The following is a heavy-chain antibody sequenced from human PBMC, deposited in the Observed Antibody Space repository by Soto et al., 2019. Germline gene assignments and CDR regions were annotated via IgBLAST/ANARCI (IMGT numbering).Heavy chain of an antibody. V-gene: IGHV4-34*01. CDR1: GGSFSGYY. J-gene: IGHJ6*01. CDR2: INHSGST. Sequence: QVQLQQWGAGLLKPSETLSLTCAVYGGSFSGYYWSWIRQPPGQGLEWIGEINHSGSTNYNPSLKSRVTISVDTSKSQFSLKLSSVTAADTAVYYCARVMVRGVMTTYYYGMDVW. CDR3: ARVMVRGVMTTYYYGMDV. D-gene: IGHD3-10*01.